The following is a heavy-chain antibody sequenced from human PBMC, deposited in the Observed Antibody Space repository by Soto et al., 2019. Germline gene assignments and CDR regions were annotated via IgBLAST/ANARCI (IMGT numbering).Heavy chain of an antibody. CDR1: GDTFSSYG. D-gene: IGHD3-9*01. CDR2: IMPLFDIV. CDR3: ARYFDILTGYFGS. V-gene: IGHV1-69*04. J-gene: IGHJ4*02. Sequence: QVQLVQSETEVKKPRSSVKVSCRVSGDTFSSYGITWVRLVPGQGLEWMGSIMPLFDIVNYAQKFQGRVSINADKSTSTAYMELSSLRSEDTAVYYCARYFDILTGYFGSWGQGTLVTVSS.